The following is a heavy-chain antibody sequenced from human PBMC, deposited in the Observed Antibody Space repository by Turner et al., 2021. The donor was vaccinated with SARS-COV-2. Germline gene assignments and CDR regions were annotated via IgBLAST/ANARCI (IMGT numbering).Heavy chain of an antibody. V-gene: IGHV3-33*01. CDR2: IWYDGSNK. Sequence: VQLVESGGGLVQPGRSLRLSCAASGFTFSSYGMHWVRQAPGKGLEWVAVIWYDGSNKYYADSVKGRFTISRDNSKNTLYLQMNSLRAEDTAVYYCARDLEGAMVTYYYGMDVWGQGTTVTVSS. J-gene: IGHJ6*02. CDR1: GFTFSSYG. CDR3: ARDLEGAMVTYYYGMDV. D-gene: IGHD5-18*01.